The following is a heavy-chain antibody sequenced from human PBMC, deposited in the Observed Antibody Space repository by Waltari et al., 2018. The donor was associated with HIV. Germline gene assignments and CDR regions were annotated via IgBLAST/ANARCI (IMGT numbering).Heavy chain of an antibody. Sequence: QVQLVQSGAEVKKPGASVKVSCKASGYTFSTYDINWVRQATGQGLEWMGGINPNSGNTGYAQKSQGRVNMTRNSSIRTAYMELSSLRSDDTAVYYCSRGLHCTATSCLLYHGMDVWGQGTAVSVSS. V-gene: IGHV1-8*01. D-gene: IGHD2-2*01. CDR2: INPNSGNT. CDR1: GYTFSTYD. CDR3: SRGLHCTATSCLLYHGMDV. J-gene: IGHJ6*02.